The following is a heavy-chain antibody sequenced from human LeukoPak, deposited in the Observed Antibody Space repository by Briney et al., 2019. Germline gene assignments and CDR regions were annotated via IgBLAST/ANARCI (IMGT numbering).Heavy chain of an antibody. CDR3: ARGVRDYVEYNWFDP. J-gene: IGHJ5*02. CDR1: GGTFSSYA. CDR2: IIPIFGTA. V-gene: IGHV1-69*01. Sequence: GASVKVSCKASGGTFSSYAIRWVRQAPGQGLEWMGGIIPIFGTANYAQKFQGRVTITADESTSTAYMELSSLRSEDTAVYYCARGVRDYVEYNWFDPWGQGALVTVSS. D-gene: IGHD3-10*01.